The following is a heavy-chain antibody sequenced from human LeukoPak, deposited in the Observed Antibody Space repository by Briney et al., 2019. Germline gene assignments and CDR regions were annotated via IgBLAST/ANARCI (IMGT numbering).Heavy chain of an antibody. D-gene: IGHD1-26*01. Sequence: SETLSLTCTVSGGSISSYSWSWIRQPAGKGLEWIGRIYTSGSTNYNPSLKSRVTMSVDTSKNQFSLKLSPVTAADTAVYYCARGIVGAKDPLGDAFDIWGQGTMVTVSS. CDR3: ARGIVGAKDPLGDAFDI. J-gene: IGHJ3*02. V-gene: IGHV4-4*07. CDR2: IYTSGST. CDR1: GGSISSYS.